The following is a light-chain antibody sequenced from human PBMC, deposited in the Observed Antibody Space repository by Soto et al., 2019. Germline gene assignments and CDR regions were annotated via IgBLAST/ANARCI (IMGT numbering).Light chain of an antibody. V-gene: IGKV1-17*01. CDR1: QSISNH. Sequence: DIQITQSPSSLSSSVEDRVIITCRASQSISNHLNWYQQEPGKAPELLIYAASTLQSGVPSRFSGSGSGTEFTLTISSLQPDDFATYYCQQYNSYSFGQGTKVDIK. CDR2: AAS. J-gene: IGKJ1*01. CDR3: QQYNSYS.